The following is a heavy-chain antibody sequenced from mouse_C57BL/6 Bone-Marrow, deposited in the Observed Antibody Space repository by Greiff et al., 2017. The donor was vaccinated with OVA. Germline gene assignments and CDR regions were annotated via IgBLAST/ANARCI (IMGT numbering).Heavy chain of an antibody. CDR3: ARQYFDV. CDR1: GYTFTSYW. V-gene: IGHV1-69*01. Sequence: QVQLQQPGAELVMPGASVKLSCKASGYTFTSYWMHWVQQRPGQGLEWIGEIDPSDSYTNYNQKFKGKSTLTVDKSSSTAYMQLSSLTSEDSAVYYCARQYFDVWGTGTTVTVSS. J-gene: IGHJ1*03. CDR2: IDPSDSYT.